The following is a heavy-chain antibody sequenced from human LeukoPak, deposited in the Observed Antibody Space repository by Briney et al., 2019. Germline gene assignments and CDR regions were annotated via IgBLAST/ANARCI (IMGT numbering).Heavy chain of an antibody. Sequence: PSQTLSLTCAVSGGSISSGGYSWSWIRQPPGKGLEWIGSIYYSGSTYYNPSLKSRVTISVDTSKNQFSLKLSSVTAADTAVYYCARSDSYSFDYWGQGTLVTVSS. J-gene: IGHJ4*02. CDR3: ARSDSYSFDY. V-gene: IGHV4-30-2*03. CDR1: GGSISSGGYS. CDR2: IYYSGST. D-gene: IGHD2-21*02.